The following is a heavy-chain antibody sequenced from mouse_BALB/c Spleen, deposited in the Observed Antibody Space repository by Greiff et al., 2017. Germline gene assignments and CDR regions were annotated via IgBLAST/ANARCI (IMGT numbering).Heavy chain of an antibody. J-gene: IGHJ2*01. Sequence: QVQLQQPGAELVKPGASVKLSCKASGYTFTSYWMHWVKQRPGQGLEWIGEINPSNGRTNYNEKFKSKATLTVDKSSSTAYMQLSSLTSEDSAVYYCARRGPYYFDYWGQGTTLTVSS. CDR2: INPSNGRT. CDR1: GYTFTSYW. CDR3: ARRGPYYFDY. V-gene: IGHV1S81*02. D-gene: IGHD3-3*01.